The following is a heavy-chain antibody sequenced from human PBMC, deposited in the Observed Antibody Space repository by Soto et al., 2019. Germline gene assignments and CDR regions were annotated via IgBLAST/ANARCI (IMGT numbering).Heavy chain of an antibody. CDR3: ARGPDYYDNSGMTFHI. J-gene: IGHJ3*02. D-gene: IGHD3-22*01. CDR1: GGSITSSAYY. V-gene: IGHV4-31*03. CDR2: IYYTGST. Sequence: SETLSLTCTVSGGSITSSAYYWSWIRQHPGKGLEWIAYIYYTGSTYYNPSLKSRFTISVDPSQNQFSLRLSSATAADTAVYYCARGPDYYDNSGMTFHIWGQGTMVTV.